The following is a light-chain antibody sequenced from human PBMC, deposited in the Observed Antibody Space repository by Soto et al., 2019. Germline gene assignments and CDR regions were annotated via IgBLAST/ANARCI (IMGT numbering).Light chain of an antibody. CDR3: QQLHTFNT. J-gene: IGKJ5*01. Sequence: DIQLTQSPSFLSSSVGDRVTISCRASQGINIHSAWYHQKPGKAPKLLIYAASTLESGAPSRFSGSGSGTEFTLTISSLQPEDLATYYCQQLHTFNTFGQGTRLEIK. CDR2: AAS. V-gene: IGKV1-9*01. CDR1: QGINIH.